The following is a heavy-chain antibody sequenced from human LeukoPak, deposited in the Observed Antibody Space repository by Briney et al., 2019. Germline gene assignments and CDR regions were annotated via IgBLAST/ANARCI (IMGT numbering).Heavy chain of an antibody. V-gene: IGHV3-23*01. D-gene: IGHD3-22*01. CDR2: ISGSGGST. CDR1: GFTFSSYA. CDR3: AKVHYYDSSGYYYVSRYFDY. Sequence: PGGSLRLSCAASGFTFSSYAMSWVRQAPGKGLEWVSAISGSGGSTYYADSVKGRFTISRDNSKNTLYLQMNSLRAEDTAAYYCAKVHYYDSSGYYYVSRYFDYWGQGTLVTVSS. J-gene: IGHJ4*02.